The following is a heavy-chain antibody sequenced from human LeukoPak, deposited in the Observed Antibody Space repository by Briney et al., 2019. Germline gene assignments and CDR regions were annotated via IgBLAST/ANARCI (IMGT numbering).Heavy chain of an antibody. D-gene: IGHD3-22*01. J-gene: IGHJ4*02. Sequence: SETLSLTRTVSGDSISSYYWSWIRQPAGRGLEWIGRIYTSGGTNYNPSLKSRVTMSLDTSKNQFSLKLNSVTAADTAVYYCASLSRDYDTSGYFLVYWGQGTLVTVSS. CDR2: IYTSGGT. CDR1: GDSISSYY. CDR3: ASLSRDYDTSGYFLVY. V-gene: IGHV4-4*07.